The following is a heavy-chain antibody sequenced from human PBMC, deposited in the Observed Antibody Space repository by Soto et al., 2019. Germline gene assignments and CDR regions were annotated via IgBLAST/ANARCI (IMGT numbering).Heavy chain of an antibody. V-gene: IGHV3-30*18. J-gene: IGHJ6*02. CDR1: GFTFSSYG. CDR3: AKDLITYYDFWSGYRGVYYYYGMDI. Sequence: PGGSLRLSCAASGFTFSSYGMHWVRQAPGKGLEWVAVTSYDGSNKYYADSVKGRFTISRDNSKNTLYLQMNSLRAEDTAVYYCAKDLITYYDFWSGYRGVYYYYGMDIWGQGTTVTVSS. CDR2: TSYDGSNK. D-gene: IGHD3-3*01.